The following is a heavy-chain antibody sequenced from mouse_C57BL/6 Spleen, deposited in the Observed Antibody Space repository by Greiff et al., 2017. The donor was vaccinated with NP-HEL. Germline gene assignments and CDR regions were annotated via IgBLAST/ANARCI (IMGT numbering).Heavy chain of an antibody. CDR3: ARDTTVVATGDYFDY. CDR1: GFTFSSYA. Sequence: EVKLVESGGGLVKPGGSLKLSCAASGFTFSSYAMSWVRQTPEKRLEWVATISDGGSYTYYPDNVKGRFTISRDNAKNNLYLQMSHLKSEDTAMYYCARDTTVVATGDYFDYWGQGTTLTVSS. J-gene: IGHJ2*01. D-gene: IGHD1-1*01. CDR2: ISDGGSYT. V-gene: IGHV5-4*01.